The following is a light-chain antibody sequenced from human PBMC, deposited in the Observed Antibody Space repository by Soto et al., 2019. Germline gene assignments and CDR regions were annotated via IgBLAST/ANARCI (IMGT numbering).Light chain of an antibody. CDR3: QHYNSYSEP. V-gene: IGKV1-5*03. CDR2: KAS. Sequence: DGYMTQSRSTQFRSVGDRVTNSSVASQTISSWLAWYQQKPGKAPKLLIYKASTLKSGVPSRFSGSGSGTEFTLTISCLQPEDFATYCCQHYNSYSEPFGQGTKVEI. J-gene: IGKJ1*01. CDR1: QTISSW.